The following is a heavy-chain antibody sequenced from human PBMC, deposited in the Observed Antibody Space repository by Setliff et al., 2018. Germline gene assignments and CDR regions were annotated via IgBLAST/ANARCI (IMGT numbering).Heavy chain of an antibody. J-gene: IGHJ4*02. CDR2: IYTKGSI. V-gene: IGHV4-4*08. Sequence: SETLSLTCSVAGGSMTDFFWHWIRQSPGKGLEWIGYIYTKGSINYNPSLRSRVTMSVDRSRNQFSLTLRSVTTADMAVYYCARGLNTESWTPLYWSPGTLVTVSS. CDR3: ARGLNTESWTPLY. CDR1: GGSMTDFF. D-gene: IGHD2-15*01.